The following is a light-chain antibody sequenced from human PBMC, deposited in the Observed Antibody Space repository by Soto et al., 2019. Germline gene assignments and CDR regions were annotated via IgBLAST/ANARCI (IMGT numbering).Light chain of an antibody. CDR1: QSVSSNY. Sequence: EIVLTQSPGTLSLSPGGRAKLSCRASQSVSSNYLAWYKQTPGQAPRLLSFGASIRATGIPDRFRGSGSGTEFTLTITRLEPEDFEVYFCLRYSSSQWTFGQGTKVDIK. J-gene: IGKJ1*01. V-gene: IGKV3-20*01. CDR3: LRYSSSQWT. CDR2: GAS.